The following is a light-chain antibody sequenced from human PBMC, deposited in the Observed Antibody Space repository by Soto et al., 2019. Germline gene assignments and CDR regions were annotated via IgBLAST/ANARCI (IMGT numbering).Light chain of an antibody. CDR3: QHYGTSPT. CDR2: GAA. CDR1: QSVSSSY. V-gene: IGKV3-20*01. Sequence: EIVLTQSPGTLSLSPGERATLSCRASQSVSSSYLAWYQEKPGQAPRLLIYGAASRATGIPDRFSGRGSGTDFTLTISRLEPEDVAVYYCQHYGTSPTFGQGTRLEIK. J-gene: IGKJ5*01.